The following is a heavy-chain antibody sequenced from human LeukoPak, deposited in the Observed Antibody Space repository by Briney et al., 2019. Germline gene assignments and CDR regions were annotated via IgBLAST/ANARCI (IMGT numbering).Heavy chain of an antibody. J-gene: IGHJ5*02. CDR2: INSDGSST. CDR1: GFTFSSYW. D-gene: IGHD7-27*01. CDR3: ARDSNWGPASGWFDP. V-gene: IGHV3-74*01. Sequence: GGSLRLSCEASGFTFSSYWMHWVRQAPGKGLVWVSRINSDGSSTSYADSVKGRFTISRDNAKNTLYLQMNSLRAEDTAVYYCARDSNWGPASGWFDPWGQGTLVTVSS.